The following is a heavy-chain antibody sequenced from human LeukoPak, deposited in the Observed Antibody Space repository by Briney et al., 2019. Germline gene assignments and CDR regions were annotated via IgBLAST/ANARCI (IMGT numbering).Heavy chain of an antibody. J-gene: IGHJ4*02. Sequence: SETLSLTCTVSGGSVSGYSWNWIRQPAGKGLEWIGRIYTSGITNYNPSLKSRVTMSVDTSNNQFSLKLTSVTAADTAVYYCARANSGQFYYFDYWGQGTLVTVSP. CDR2: IYTSGIT. D-gene: IGHD6-19*01. V-gene: IGHV4-4*07. CDR3: ARANSGQFYYFDY. CDR1: GGSVSGYS.